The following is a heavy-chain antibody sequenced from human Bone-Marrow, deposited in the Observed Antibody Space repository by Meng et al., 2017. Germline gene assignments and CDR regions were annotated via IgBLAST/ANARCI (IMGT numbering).Heavy chain of an antibody. CDR1: GFTFSSYW. CDR2: INSDGSST. D-gene: IGHD5-18*01. CDR3: ARVTVSIQLWSSYFDY. V-gene: IGHV3-74*01. Sequence: GESLKISCAASGFTFSSYWMHWVRQAPGKGLVWVSRINSDGSSTSYADSVKGRFTISRDNAKNTLYLQMNSLRAEDTAVYYCARVTVSIQLWSSYFDYWGQGTLVTVSS. J-gene: IGHJ4*02.